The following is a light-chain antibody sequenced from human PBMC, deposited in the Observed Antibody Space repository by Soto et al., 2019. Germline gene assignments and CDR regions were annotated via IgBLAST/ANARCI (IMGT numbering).Light chain of an antibody. CDR2: GNN. V-gene: IGLV1-40*01. CDR3: QSFDTRLNSVV. J-gene: IGLJ2*01. Sequence: QSMVTQPPSASGALGQRVTISCTGSSSNIGAGYDVHWYQQFPGRAPRLLILGNNNRPSGVPDRFSGSKSGTSASLDISGLQADDEADYYCQSFDTRLNSVVFGGGTKLTVL. CDR1: SSNIGAGYD.